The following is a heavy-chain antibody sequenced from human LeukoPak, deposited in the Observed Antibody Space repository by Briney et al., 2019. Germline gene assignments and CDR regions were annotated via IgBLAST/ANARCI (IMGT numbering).Heavy chain of an antibody. J-gene: IGHJ4*02. Sequence: SVKVSCKASGFTFTSSAVQWVRQARGQRLEWIGWIVVGSGNTNYAQKFQERVTITRDMSTSTAYMELSSLRSEDTAVYYCAASPNYYDSSGYSYYFDYWGQGTLVTVSS. CDR2: IVVGSGNT. D-gene: IGHD3-22*01. V-gene: IGHV1-58*01. CDR1: GFTFTSSA. CDR3: AASPNYYDSSGYSYYFDY.